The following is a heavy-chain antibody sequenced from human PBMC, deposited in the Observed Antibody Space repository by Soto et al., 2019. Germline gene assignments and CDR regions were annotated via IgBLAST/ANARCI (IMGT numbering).Heavy chain of an antibody. D-gene: IGHD3-10*01. CDR2: ISYDGSNK. CDR1: GFTFSSYG. CDR3: ARDGMVRGVIIYYYGMDV. V-gene: IGHV3-30*03. Sequence: GGSLRLSCAASGFTFSSYGMHWVRQAPGKGLEWVAVISYDGSNKYYADSVKGRFTISRDNSKNTLYLQMNSLRAEDTAVYYCARDGMVRGVIIYYYGMDVWGQGTTVTVSS. J-gene: IGHJ6*02.